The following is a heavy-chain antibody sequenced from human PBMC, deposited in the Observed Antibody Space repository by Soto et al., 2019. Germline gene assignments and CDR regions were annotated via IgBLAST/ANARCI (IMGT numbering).Heavy chain of an antibody. CDR1: GYSFTDYH. J-gene: IGHJ6*02. CDR3: ARGHSTDCSNGVCSFFYNHEMDV. CDR2: INPKSGGT. D-gene: IGHD2-8*01. V-gene: IGHV1-2*04. Sequence: ASVKVSCKASGYSFTDYHIHWVRQAPGQGLEWLGRINPKSGGTSTAQKFQGWVTMTRDRSISTVYMELTRLRSDDTAVYFCARGHSTDCSNGVCSFFYNHEMDVWGQGTTVTV.